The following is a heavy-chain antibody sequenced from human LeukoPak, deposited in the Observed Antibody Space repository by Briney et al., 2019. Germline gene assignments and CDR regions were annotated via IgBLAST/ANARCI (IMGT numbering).Heavy chain of an antibody. D-gene: IGHD3-22*01. V-gene: IGHV4-59*08. CDR2: IYYSGST. CDR3: ARSVYYYDSSGYQLGVDY. CDR1: GGSISSYY. J-gene: IGHJ4*02. Sequence: SETLSLTCTVSGGSISSYYWSWIRQPPGEGLEWIGYIYYSGSTNYNPSLKSRVTISVDTSKNQFSLKLSSVTAADTAVYYCARSVYYYDSSGYQLGVDYWGQGTLVTVSS.